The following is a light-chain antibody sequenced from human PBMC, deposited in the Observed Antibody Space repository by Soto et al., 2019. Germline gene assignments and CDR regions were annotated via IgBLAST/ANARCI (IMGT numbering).Light chain of an antibody. J-gene: IGLJ2*01. CDR3: CPYAGSSTLV. V-gene: IGLV2-23*03. Sequence: QSALTQPASVSGSPGQSITISCTGTSSDVGSYNLVSWYQHHPGKAPKLMIYEGSKRPSGVSNRFSGSKSGNTASLTISGLQDEDEHDYYCCPYAGSSTLVFGGGTKLTVL. CDR2: EGS. CDR1: SSDVGSYNL.